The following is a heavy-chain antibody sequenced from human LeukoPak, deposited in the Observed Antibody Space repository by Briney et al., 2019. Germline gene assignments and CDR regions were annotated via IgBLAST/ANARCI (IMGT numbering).Heavy chain of an antibody. CDR3: ARSYCTGSTCPRRWLDP. CDR1: AASISDSDYY. V-gene: IGHV4-39*01. J-gene: IGHJ5*02. D-gene: IGHD2-8*02. Sequence: PSETLSLTCTVSAASISDSDYYWGWIRQAPGKALEWIGNIHYSGSAYYNPSLESRVTLDVDTSQNQVSLRLTSVTAADTAVYFCARSYCTGSTCPRRWLDPWGQGTLVTVSS. CDR2: IHYSGSA.